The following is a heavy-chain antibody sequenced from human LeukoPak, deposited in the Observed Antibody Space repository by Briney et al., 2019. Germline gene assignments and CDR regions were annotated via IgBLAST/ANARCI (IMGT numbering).Heavy chain of an antibody. V-gene: IGHV3-7*05. D-gene: IGHD6-13*01. Sequence: PGGSLRLSCAASGCTFSSYWMSWVRQAPGKGLEWVANIKEDGSEKHYVDSVKGRFTTSRDNAKNSLYLQMSSLRGDDTAVYYCVRSSSWSNFDYWGQGTLVTVSS. CDR3: VRSSSWSNFDY. J-gene: IGHJ4*02. CDR2: IKEDGSEK. CDR1: GCTFSSYW.